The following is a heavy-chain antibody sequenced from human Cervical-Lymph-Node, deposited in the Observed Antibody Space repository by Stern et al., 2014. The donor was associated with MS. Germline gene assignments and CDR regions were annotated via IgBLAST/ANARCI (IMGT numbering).Heavy chain of an antibody. CDR2: IWYDGTKK. Sequence: VRLVESGGGVVQPGRSLRLSCAASGFTFSDYGMHWVRPAPGKGLEWVAIIWYDGTKKYYADSVKGRFTISRDNSNNTLYLQMNSLRAEDTAVYYCARDASWIQLWSYFDYWGQGTLVTVSS. V-gene: IGHV3-33*01. D-gene: IGHD5-18*01. CDR1: GFTFSDYG. J-gene: IGHJ4*02. CDR3: ARDASWIQLWSYFDY.